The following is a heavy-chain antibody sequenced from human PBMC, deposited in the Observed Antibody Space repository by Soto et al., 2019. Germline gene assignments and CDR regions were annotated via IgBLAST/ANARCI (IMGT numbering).Heavy chain of an antibody. V-gene: IGHV3-23*01. CDR1: GFTFSSYA. CDR3: AKGGEWELRPTYYFDY. J-gene: IGHJ4*02. D-gene: IGHD1-26*01. Sequence: EVQLLESGGGLVQPGGSLRLSCAASGFTFSSYAMSWVRQAPGKGLEWVSAISGSGGSTYYADSVKGRFTISRDNSKNPLYLQMNSLRAEDTAVYYCAKGGEWELRPTYYFDYWGQGTLVTVSS. CDR2: ISGSGGST.